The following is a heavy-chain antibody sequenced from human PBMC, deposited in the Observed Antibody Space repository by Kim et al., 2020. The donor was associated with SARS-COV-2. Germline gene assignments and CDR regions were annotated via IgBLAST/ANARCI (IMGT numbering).Heavy chain of an antibody. CDR3: ATLSYFDISAYPIDY. V-gene: IGHV4-59*08. D-gene: IGHD3-22*01. Sequence: SETLSLTCTVSGGSITSYYWSWLRQSPGKGLEWIGYVYYSGSTKYNPSLKSRVTISLETSKRQFSLRLSAVTAADTAVYYCATLSYFDISAYPIDYWGQG. CDR2: VYYSGST. CDR1: GGSITSYY. J-gene: IGHJ4*02.